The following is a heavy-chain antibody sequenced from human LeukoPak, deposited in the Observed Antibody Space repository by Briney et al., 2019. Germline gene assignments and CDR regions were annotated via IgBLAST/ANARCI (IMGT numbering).Heavy chain of an antibody. V-gene: IGHV1-2*02. CDR2: INPKSGGT. Sequence: ASVKVSCKASGYIFSDCYMHWVRQAPGQGLEWMGWINPKSGGTNYGQKFQGRVTMTRDTSISTAYMELTRLTSDDTAVYYCAREEMDSNSFDLWGQGTLVTVSS. D-gene: IGHD5-24*01. CDR1: GYIFSDCY. J-gene: IGHJ5*02. CDR3: AREEMDSNSFDL.